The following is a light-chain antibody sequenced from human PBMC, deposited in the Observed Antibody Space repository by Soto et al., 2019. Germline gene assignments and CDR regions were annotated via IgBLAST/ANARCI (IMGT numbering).Light chain of an antibody. CDR1: QRIRTY. Sequence: DIQMTQSPSSLSASVGDRVTITCRASQRIRTYLNWYHQEPGKGPKTLIYATSNLQSGVPSRFSGSGSGTDFTLTISSLQPEDFGTYYYQQTYSTPLTFGGGTKVEI. J-gene: IGKJ4*01. V-gene: IGKV1-39*01. CDR3: QQTYSTPLT. CDR2: ATS.